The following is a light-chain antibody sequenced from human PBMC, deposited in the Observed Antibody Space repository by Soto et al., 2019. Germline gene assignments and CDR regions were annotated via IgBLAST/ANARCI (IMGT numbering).Light chain of an antibody. Sequence: EIVLTQSPGTLSLSPGERVILSCRASQSVSSNYLAWYQQKPGQAPRLLIYSASSRATGIPDRFSGSGSGTDFTLTINRLEPEDFAVYYCQQYGGSPRLTFGGGTKVEIK. V-gene: IGKV3-20*01. CDR1: QSVSSNY. CDR2: SAS. CDR3: QQYGGSPRLT. J-gene: IGKJ4*01.